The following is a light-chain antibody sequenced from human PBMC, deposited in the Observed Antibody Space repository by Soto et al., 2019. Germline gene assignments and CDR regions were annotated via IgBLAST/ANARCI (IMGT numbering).Light chain of an antibody. CDR2: AAS. CDR1: QGISSY. CDR3: QQYYSYPPT. Sequence: AIRMTQSPSSFSASTGDRVTITCRASQGISSYLAWYQQKPGKAPKLPIYAASTLQSGVPSRFSGSGSGTDFTLTISCLQSEDFATYYCQQYYSYPPTFGQGTKV. J-gene: IGKJ1*01. V-gene: IGKV1-8*01.